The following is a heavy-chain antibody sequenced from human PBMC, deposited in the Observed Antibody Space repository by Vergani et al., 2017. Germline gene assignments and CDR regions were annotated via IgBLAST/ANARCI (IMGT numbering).Heavy chain of an antibody. CDR2: IYYSGST. J-gene: IGHJ6*03. V-gene: IGHV4-31*03. CDR3: ARDLVTRYYNYMDV. Sequence: QVQLQESGPGLVKPSQTLSLTCTVSGGSISSGGYYWSWIRQHPGKGLEWIGYIYYSGSTYYNPSLKSRVTISVDTSKNQFSLKLSSVTAADTAVYYCARDLVTRYYNYMDVWGKGTTVTVSS. CDR1: GGSISSGGYY. D-gene: IGHD2-21*02.